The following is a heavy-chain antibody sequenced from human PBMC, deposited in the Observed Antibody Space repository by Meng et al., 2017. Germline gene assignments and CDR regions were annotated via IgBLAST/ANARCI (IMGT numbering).Heavy chain of an antibody. D-gene: IGHD3-22*01. CDR1: GYTFTSYA. CDR3: ARRYYYDSSGYYFYVFGY. V-gene: IGHV7-4-1*02. Sequence: QLVQSVSELQKPGASDNVSCKASGYTFTSYAMNCVRQAPGQGLEWMGWINTNTGNPTYAQGFTGRFVFSLDTSVSTAYLQISSLKAEDTAVYYCARRYYYDSSGYYFYVFGYWGQGTLVTVSS. CDR2: INTNTGNP. J-gene: IGHJ4*02.